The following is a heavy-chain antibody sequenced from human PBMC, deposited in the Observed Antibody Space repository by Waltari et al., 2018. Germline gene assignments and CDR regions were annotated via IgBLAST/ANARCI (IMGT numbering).Heavy chain of an antibody. J-gene: IGHJ4*02. V-gene: IGHV3-21*01. CDR3: VSGGWGFYFDY. D-gene: IGHD7-27*01. Sequence: EVQLVESGGGLVKPGGSLRLSCGASGFSFSSYSMNWARQAPGKGLEWVSSISSSTTYIHYADSVKGRFTISRDNAKNSLYLQMNSLRVEDTAVYYCVSGGWGFYFDYWGQGTVVTVSS. CDR2: ISSSTTYI. CDR1: GFSFSSYS.